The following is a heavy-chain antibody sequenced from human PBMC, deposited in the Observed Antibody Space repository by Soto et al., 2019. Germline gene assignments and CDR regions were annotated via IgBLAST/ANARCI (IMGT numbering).Heavy chain of an antibody. CDR2: ISTYNGNT. D-gene: IGHD3-9*01. V-gene: IGHV1-18*01. J-gene: IGHJ4*02. Sequence: ASVKVSCKASGYTFTRSGISWVRQAPGQGLEWMGWISTYNGNTNYAQKLQGRVTMTTDTSTSTAYMELRSLRSDDTAVYYCARVYDILTAPSPFDYWGQGTLVTVSS. CDR1: GYTFTRSG. CDR3: ARVYDILTAPSPFDY.